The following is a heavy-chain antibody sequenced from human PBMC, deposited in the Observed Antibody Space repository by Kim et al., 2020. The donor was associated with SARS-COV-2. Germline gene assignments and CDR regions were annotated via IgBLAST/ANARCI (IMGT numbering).Heavy chain of an antibody. CDR1: GGTFSSYT. D-gene: IGHD3-10*01. CDR3: ASKVGGSGSSLYIDY. CDR2: IIPILGIA. J-gene: IGHJ4*02. Sequence: SVKVSCKASGGTFSSYTISWVRQAPGQGLEWMGRIIPILGIANYAQKFQGRVTITADKSTSTAYMELSSLRSEDTAVYYCASKVGGSGSSLYIDYWGQGTLVTVSS. V-gene: IGHV1-69*02.